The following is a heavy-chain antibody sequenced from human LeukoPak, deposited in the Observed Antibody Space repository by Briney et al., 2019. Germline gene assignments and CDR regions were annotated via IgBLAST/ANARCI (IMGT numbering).Heavy chain of an antibody. CDR2: IYHSGST. D-gene: IGHD2-2*02. CDR3: ARERKYQLLYHWYFDL. CDR1: GGSISSGGYY. J-gene: IGHJ2*01. V-gene: IGHV4-30-2*01. Sequence: SQTLSLTCTVSGGSISSGGYYWSWNRQPPGKGLEWIGYIYHSGSTYYNPSLKSRVTISVDRSKNQFSLKLSSVTAADTAVYYCARERKYQLLYHWYFDLWGRGTLVTVSS.